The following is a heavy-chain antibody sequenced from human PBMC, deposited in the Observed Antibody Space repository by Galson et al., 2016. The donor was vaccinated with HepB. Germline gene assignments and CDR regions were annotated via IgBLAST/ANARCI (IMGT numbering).Heavy chain of an antibody. CDR3: ARGPWFDP. CDR1: GGSISTGSYY. J-gene: IGHJ5*02. Sequence: LSLTCTVSGGSISTGSYYWSWIRQPAGKGLEWIGRIYTSGSTNYNPSLKSRVTISLDPSKNQFSLKLNSVTAADTALYYCARGPWFDPWGQGTLVTGSS. CDR2: IYTSGST. V-gene: IGHV4-61*02.